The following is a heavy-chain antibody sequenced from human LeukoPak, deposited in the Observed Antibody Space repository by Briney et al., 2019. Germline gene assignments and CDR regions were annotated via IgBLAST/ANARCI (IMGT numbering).Heavy chain of an antibody. CDR1: GDSVSSNSAA. D-gene: IGHD6-19*01. CDR2: TYYRSKRYN. J-gene: IGHJ4*02. Sequence: SQTLSLTCAISGDSVSSNSAAWNWIRQSPSRGLEWLGRTYYRSKRYNDYAVSVKSRITINPDTSKNQFSLQLNSVTPEDTAVYYCARAPEYSSGWYGMYYFDYWGQGTLVTVSS. V-gene: IGHV6-1*01. CDR3: ARAPEYSSGWYGMYYFDY.